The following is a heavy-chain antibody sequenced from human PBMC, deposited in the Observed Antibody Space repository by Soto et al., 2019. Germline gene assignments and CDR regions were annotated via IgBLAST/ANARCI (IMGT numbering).Heavy chain of an antibody. CDR2: IIPIFGTA. D-gene: IGHD2-15*01. V-gene: IGHV1-69*06. Sequence: QVQLVQSGAEVKKPGSSVKVSCKASGGTFSSYAISWVRQAPVQGLEWMGGIIPIFGTANYVQKFHIRVTITAYKATSAAYMELSSLTYWDTAVYYCASEPSCSGGSWYPGAFEIWGQGTMVTVSS. CDR1: GGTFSSYA. CDR3: ASEPSCSGGSWYPGAFEI. J-gene: IGHJ3*02.